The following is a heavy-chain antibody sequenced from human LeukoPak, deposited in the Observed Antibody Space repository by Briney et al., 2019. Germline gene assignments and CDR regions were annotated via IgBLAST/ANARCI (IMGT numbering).Heavy chain of an antibody. V-gene: IGHV4-31*03. CDR2: KYYSGSA. CDR1: GVSVSDGRYY. D-gene: IGHD2-2*01. Sequence: SETLSLTCNVSGVSVSDGRYYWTWIRQHPGKGLEWIGYKYYSGSAKYNPSLKSRLTISIDTSKNQFSLQLTSVTAADTATYYCATPYCSSISCLDVFNMWGQGTRVTVSS. CDR3: ATPYCSSISCLDVFNM. J-gene: IGHJ3*02.